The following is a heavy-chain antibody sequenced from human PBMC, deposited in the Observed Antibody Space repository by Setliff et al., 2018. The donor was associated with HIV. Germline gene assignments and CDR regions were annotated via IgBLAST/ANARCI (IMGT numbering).Heavy chain of an antibody. CDR3: ARQITSVTPEMLVVNDAFDV. CDR2: ISDSGTT. D-gene: IGHD4-17*01. J-gene: IGHJ3*01. CDR1: GGSISNSRYY. V-gene: IGHV4-61*01. Sequence: ETLSLTCTVSGGSISNSRYYWSWIRQPPGKGLEWIAWISDSGTTNYNPSLKSRVSMSVDTSKNQFSLRLTSVTAADTAVYYCARQITSVTPEMLVVNDAFDVWGQGKMVTVSS.